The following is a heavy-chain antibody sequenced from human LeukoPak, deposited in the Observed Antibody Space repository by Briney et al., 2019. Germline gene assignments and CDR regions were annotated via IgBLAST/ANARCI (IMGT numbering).Heavy chain of an antibody. Sequence: GSLRLSCAASGFTFSGSAIHWVRQSSGKGLEWVGHIDKKDNYYATTSAASETGRFTISRDDSKNTAYLQMNSLKTEDTALYYCTRDSGTYNWLDPWGQGTLVTASS. CDR2: IDKKDNYYAT. J-gene: IGHJ5*02. CDR3: TRDSGTYNWLDP. V-gene: IGHV3-73*01. D-gene: IGHD1-26*01. CDR1: GFTFSGSA.